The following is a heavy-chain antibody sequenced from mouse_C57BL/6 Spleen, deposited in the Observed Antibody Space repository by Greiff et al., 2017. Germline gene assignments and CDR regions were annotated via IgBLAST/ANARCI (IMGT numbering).Heavy chain of an antibody. J-gene: IGHJ4*01. D-gene: IGHD2-1*01. V-gene: IGHV1-81*01. Sequence: VQVVESGAELARPGASVKLSCKASGYTFTSYGISWVKQRTGQGLEWIGEIYPRSGNTYYNEKFKGKATLTADKSSSTAYMELRSLTSEDSAVYFCARPEDSYGNFYAMDYWGQGTSVTVSS. CDR2: IYPRSGNT. CDR3: ARPEDSYGNFYAMDY. CDR1: GYTFTSYG.